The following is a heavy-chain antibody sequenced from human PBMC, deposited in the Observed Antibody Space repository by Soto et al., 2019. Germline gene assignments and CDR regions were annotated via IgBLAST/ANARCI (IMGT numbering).Heavy chain of an antibody. J-gene: IGHJ5*02. D-gene: IGHD3-3*01. CDR2: ISAYHGNT. CDR3: ARDRDDFWSGYPWFDP. V-gene: IGHV1-18*01. CDR1: GYTFTSYG. Sequence: QVQLVQSGAEVKKPGASVKVSCKASGYTFTSYGISWVRQAPGQGLEWMGWISAYHGNTNYAQKLQGRVTRTTDTSTSTAYMELRSLRSDDTAVYYCARDRDDFWSGYPWFDPWGQGTLVTVSS.